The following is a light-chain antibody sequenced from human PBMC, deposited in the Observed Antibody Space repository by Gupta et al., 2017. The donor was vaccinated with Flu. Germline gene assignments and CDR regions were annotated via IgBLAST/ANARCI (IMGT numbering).Light chain of an antibody. CDR1: QTVSSPY. CDR2: GAS. CDR3: HQDVSSLE. J-gene: IGKJ1*01. Sequence: EIVLTQSPGTLSLSPGERATLSCRASQTVSSPYLAWYQWKPGQAPRLLIYGASNRAIGIPDRFGGSGSGTDFTLTSSRLEPEDFAVYYWHQDVSSLEFGQGTKVEIK. V-gene: IGKV3-20*01.